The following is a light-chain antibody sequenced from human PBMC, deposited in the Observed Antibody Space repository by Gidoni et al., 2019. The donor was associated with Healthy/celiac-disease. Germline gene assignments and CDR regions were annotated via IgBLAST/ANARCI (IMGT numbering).Light chain of an antibody. CDR3: QQYGSSRWT. V-gene: IGKV3-20*01. CDR2: GAS. CDR1: QSVSSSY. Sequence: IVLPQSPGTLSLSSGERATLTCRASQSVSSSYLAWYQQKPGQAPRLLIYGASSRATGIPDRFSGSGSGTDFTLTISRLEPEDFAVYYCQQYGSSRWTFGQGTKVEIK. J-gene: IGKJ1*01.